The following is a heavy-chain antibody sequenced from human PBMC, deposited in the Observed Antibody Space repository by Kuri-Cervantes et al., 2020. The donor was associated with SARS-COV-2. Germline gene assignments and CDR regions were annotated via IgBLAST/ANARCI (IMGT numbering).Heavy chain of an antibody. CDR2: ISGSGGST. D-gene: IGHD3-9*01. J-gene: IGHJ4*02. CDR3: AKDDILTGYTPLWY. CDR1: GFTFSSYA. Sequence: GGSLRLFCAASGFTFSSYAMSWVRQAPGKGLEWVSAISGSGGSTYYADSVKGRFTISRDNSKNTLYLQMNSLRAEDTAVYYCAKDDILTGYTPLWYWGQGTLVTVSS. V-gene: IGHV3-23*01.